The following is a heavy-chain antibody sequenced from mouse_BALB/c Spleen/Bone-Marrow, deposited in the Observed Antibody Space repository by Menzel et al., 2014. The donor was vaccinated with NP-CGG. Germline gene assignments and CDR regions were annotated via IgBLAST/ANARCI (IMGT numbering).Heavy chain of an antibody. CDR1: GYTFTSYW. CDR2: IYPGTNST. J-gene: IGHJ2*01. CDR3: AREEDFFDY. Sequence: VQLQQSGAELVRPGASVKLSCKASGYTFTSYWMHWVKQRPGQGLEWIGDIYPGTNSTNYNEKFKTKATLTVDTSSSTAYMQLSSPTSEDSAVYYCAREEDFFDYWGQGTTLTVSS. V-gene: IGHV1-55*01.